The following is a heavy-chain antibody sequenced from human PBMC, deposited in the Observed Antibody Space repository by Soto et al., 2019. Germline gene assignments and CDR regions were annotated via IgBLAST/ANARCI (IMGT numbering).Heavy chain of an antibody. CDR2: MYNTGST. D-gene: IGHD2-21*02. CDR3: ARDLWGYCGTDCYPLDV. CDR1: GGSISGYY. Sequence: SETLSLTCTVSGGSISGYYWSWIRQPPGKGLEWIGYMYNTGSTVYNPSFKSRVTISVDTSKSQFSLRLNSVTAADTAVYYCARDLWGYCGTDCYPLDVWGQGTTVTGS. V-gene: IGHV4-59*01. J-gene: IGHJ6*02.